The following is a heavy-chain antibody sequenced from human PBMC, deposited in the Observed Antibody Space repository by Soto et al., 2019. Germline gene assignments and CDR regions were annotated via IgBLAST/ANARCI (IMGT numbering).Heavy chain of an antibody. CDR1: GYTFTNYW. V-gene: IGHV5-10-1*01. D-gene: IGHD3-16*01. CDR2: IDPSDSYT. J-gene: IGHJ3*02. Sequence: GESLKISCKGSGYTFTNYWINWVRQMPGKGLEWMGKIDPSDSYTNYSPSFQGHVSISADKSINTAYLQWSSLKASDTAMYYCARHNPMIRGAFDIWGQGTVVTVSS. CDR3: ARHNPMIRGAFDI.